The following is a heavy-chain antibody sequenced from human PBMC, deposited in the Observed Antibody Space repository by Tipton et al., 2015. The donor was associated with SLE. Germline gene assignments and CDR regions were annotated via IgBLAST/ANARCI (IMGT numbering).Heavy chain of an antibody. J-gene: IGHJ6*02. D-gene: IGHD6-13*01. CDR3: ARPVYSSWNYSSYGMVV. V-gene: IGHV1-18*01. CDR2: ISAYNGNT. Sequence: QSGPEVKKPGASVKVSCKASGYTFTSYGISWVRQAPGQGLEWMGWISAYNGNTKYAQKLQGRVTMTTDTSTSTAYMELRSLRSDDTAVYYCARPVYSSWNYSSYGMVVWGQGTTVTVSS. CDR1: GYTFTSYG.